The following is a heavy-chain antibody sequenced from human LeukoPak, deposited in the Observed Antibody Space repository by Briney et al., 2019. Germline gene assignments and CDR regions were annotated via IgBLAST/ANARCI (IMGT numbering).Heavy chain of an antibody. CDR3: ARRAGGYSHPYDY. J-gene: IGHJ4*02. V-gene: IGHV3-53*01. D-gene: IGHD4-23*01. CDR1: GFTVSSNY. Sequence: GGSLRLSCAASGFTVSSNYMSWVRQAPGKGLEWVSLIYSGGSTYYADSVKGRFTIPRDNPKNTLYLQMNSLRAEDTAVYYCARRAGGYSHPYDYWGQGTLVTVSS. CDR2: IYSGGST.